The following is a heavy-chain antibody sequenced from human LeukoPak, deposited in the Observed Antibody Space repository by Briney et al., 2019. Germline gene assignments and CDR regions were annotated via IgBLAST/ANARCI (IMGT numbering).Heavy chain of an antibody. CDR1: GGTFSSYT. J-gene: IGHJ5*02. CDR3: ARERKTYYYDSSGYPLGFDP. V-gene: IGHV1-69*04. CDR2: IIPILGIA. Sequence: GSSVKVSCKASGGTFSSYTISWVRQAPGQGLEWMGSIIPILGIANYAQKFQGRVTITADKSTSTAYMELSSLRSEDTAVYYCARERKTYYYDSSGYPLGFDPWGQGTLVTVSS. D-gene: IGHD3-22*01.